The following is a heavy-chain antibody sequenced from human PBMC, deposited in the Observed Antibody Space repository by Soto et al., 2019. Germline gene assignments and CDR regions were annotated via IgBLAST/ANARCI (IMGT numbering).Heavy chain of an antibody. D-gene: IGHD3-3*01. J-gene: IGHJ6*03. V-gene: IGHV4-59*08. CDR2: IYYSGST. Sequence: SETLCLTSSVAGGSISSYDWSWIRQPPGKGLEWIGYIYYSGSTNYNPSLKSRVTISVDTSKNQFSLKLSSVTAADTAVYYCARMTPYDFWSGYYLGYYYYMDVWGKGTTVTVSS. CDR3: ARMTPYDFWSGYYLGYYYYMDV. CDR1: GGSISSYD.